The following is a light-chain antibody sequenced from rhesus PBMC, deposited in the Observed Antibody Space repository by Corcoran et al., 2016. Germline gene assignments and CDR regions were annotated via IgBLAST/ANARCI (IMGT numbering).Light chain of an antibody. CDR2: KAS. J-gene: IGKJ3*01. CDR3: LQYTTTPFT. Sequence: DIQMTQSPSSLSASVGDNVTITCRASQGVSSWLAWYQQKPGKAPNVLIFKASSLQSEVPSRVSGSGSGTDFTLTISSLQPEDFATYYCLQYTTTPFTFGPGTKLDIK. CDR1: QGVSSW. V-gene: IGKV1-21*01.